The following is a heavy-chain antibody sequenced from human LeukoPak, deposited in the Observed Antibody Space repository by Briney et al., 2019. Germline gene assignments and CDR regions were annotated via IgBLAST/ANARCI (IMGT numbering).Heavy chain of an antibody. CDR1: GFTFSRYS. CDR2: ISNTGSYI. CDR3: ARLRAFDI. V-gene: IGHV3-21*01. J-gene: IGHJ3*02. Sequence: GGSLRLSCAASGFTFSRYSMNWVRQAPGKGLEWVSSISNTGSYISYAEFVKGRFSISRDNAKNSLYLQMNSLRAEDTAVYYCARLRAFDIWGQGTMVTVSS. D-gene: IGHD2-21*02.